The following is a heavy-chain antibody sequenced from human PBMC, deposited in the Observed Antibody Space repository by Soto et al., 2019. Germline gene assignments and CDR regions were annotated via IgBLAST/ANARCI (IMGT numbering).Heavy chain of an antibody. D-gene: IGHD4-17*01. Sequence: SVKVSCKASGGTFSSYTISWVRQAPGQGLEWMGRIIPILGIANYAQKFQGRVTITADKSTSTAYLELSSLRSEDTAVYYCARDHRDYGDYVFDYWGQGTLVTVSS. CDR1: GGTFSSYT. J-gene: IGHJ4*02. V-gene: IGHV1-69*04. CDR2: IIPILGIA. CDR3: ARDHRDYGDYVFDY.